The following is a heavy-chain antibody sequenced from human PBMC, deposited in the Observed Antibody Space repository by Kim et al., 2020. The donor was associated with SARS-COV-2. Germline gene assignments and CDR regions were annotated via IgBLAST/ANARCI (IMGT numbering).Heavy chain of an antibody. CDR1: GFTFSSYA. D-gene: IGHD2-2*01. CDR2: ISSNGGST. J-gene: IGHJ2*01. CDR3: VKVSVVPAAPRRYFDL. Sequence: GGSLRLSCSASGFTFSSYAMHWVRQAPGKGLEYVSAISSNGGSTYYADSVKGRFTISRDNSKNTLYLQMSSLRAEDTAVYYCVKVSVVPAAPRRYFDLWGRGTLVTVSS. V-gene: IGHV3-64D*09.